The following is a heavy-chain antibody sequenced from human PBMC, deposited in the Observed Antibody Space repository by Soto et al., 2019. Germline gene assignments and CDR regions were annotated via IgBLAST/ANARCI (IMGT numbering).Heavy chain of an antibody. V-gene: IGHV4-34*01. CDR1: GGSFIPYF. CDR3: ARLASGWQYYYFDF. CDR2: INHSGST. Sequence: SETLSLTCAVYGGSFIPYFWSWIRQPPGKGLEWIGEINHSGSTNYNPSLTRRATLSVDTSKNQVSLKLTSVTAADTAVYYCARLASGWQYYYFDFWGRGTPVTVSS. D-gene: IGHD6-19*01. J-gene: IGHJ2*01.